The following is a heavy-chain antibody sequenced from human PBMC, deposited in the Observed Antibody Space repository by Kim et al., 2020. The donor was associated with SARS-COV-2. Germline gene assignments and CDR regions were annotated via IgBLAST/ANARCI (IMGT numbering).Heavy chain of an antibody. D-gene: IGHD5-12*01. V-gene: IGHV4-31*03. CDR2: TYYSGST. CDR1: GGSISSGGYY. Sequence: SETLSLTCTVSGGSISSGGYYWSWIRQHPGKGLEWIGYTYYSGSTYYNPSLKSRVTISVDTSKNQFSLKLSSVTAADTAVYYCARDVGGYSGYDSYFDYWGQGTLVTVSS. CDR3: ARDVGGYSGYDSYFDY. J-gene: IGHJ4*02.